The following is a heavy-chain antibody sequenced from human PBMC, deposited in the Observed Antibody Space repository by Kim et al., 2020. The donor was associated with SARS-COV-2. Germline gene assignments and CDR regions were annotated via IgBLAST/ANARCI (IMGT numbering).Heavy chain of an antibody. D-gene: IGHD2-15*01. J-gene: IGHJ5*02. CDR1: GGSFSGYY. CDR3: ARLGGYCSGGSCYAATIRSRSWFDP. Sequence: SETLSLTCAVYGGSFSGYYWSWIRQPPGKGLEWIGEINHSVTTNYNPSLKSRVTISVDTSKNQFSLKLSSVTAADTAVYYCARLGGYCSGGSCYAATIRSRSWFDPWGQGSLVAHSS. CDR2: INHSVTT. V-gene: IGHV4-34*01.